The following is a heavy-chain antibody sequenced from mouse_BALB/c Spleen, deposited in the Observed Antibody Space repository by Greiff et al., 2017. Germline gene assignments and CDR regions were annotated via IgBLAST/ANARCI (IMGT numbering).Heavy chain of an antibody. V-gene: IGHV1-87*01. CDR2: IYPGDGDT. Sequence: VQLQESGAELARPGASVKLSCKASGYTFTSYWMQWVKQRPGQGLEWIGAIYPGDGDTRYTQKFKGKATLTADKSSSTAYMQLSSLASEDSAVYYCARYDLDYWGQGTTLTVSS. CDR3: ARYDLDY. CDR1: GYTFTSYW. J-gene: IGHJ2*01.